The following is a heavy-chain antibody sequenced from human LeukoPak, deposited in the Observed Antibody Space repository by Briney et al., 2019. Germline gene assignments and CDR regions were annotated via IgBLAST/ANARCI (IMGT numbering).Heavy chain of an antibody. V-gene: IGHV1-18*01. CDR2: ISAYNGNT. D-gene: IGHD3-10*01. J-gene: IGHJ4*02. CDR3: ARGRYGSGSSYYYFDY. Sequence: EASVKVSCKASGYTFTSYGISWVRQAPGQGLEWMGWISAYNGNTNYAQKLQGRVTVTTDTSTSTAYMELRSLRSDDTAVYYCARGRYGSGSSYYYFDYWGQGTLVTVSS. CDR1: GYTFTSYG.